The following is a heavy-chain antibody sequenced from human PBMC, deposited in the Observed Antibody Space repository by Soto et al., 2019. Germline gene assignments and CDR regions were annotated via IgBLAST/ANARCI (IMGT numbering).Heavy chain of an antibody. Sequence: QVQLVQSGAEVKKPGASVKVSCKASGYTFTSYGISWVRQAPGQGLEWMGWISAYNGNTNYAQKLQGRVTMTTDTSTSTAYVELRSLRSDDTAVSYCARSWSQIVSVMSVWFDPWGQGTLVTVSS. D-gene: IGHD3-10*01. CDR3: ARSWSQIVSVMSVWFDP. V-gene: IGHV1-18*04. J-gene: IGHJ5*02. CDR2: ISAYNGNT. CDR1: GYTFTSYG.